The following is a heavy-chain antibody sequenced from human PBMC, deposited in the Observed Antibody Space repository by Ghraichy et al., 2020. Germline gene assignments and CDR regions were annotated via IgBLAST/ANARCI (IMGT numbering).Heavy chain of an antibody. CDR1: GGPITSSSYY. CDR2: IYYTGTT. Sequence: SETLSLTCTFSGGPITSSSYYWAWIRQPPGKGLEWIGSIYYTGTTFYKPSLKSRVTISLDTSKNQFSLNLTSMTASDSAVYYCARHDGKAGYYYYGMDVWGQGTTVTVPS. V-gene: IGHV4-39*01. CDR3: ARHDGKAGYYYYGMDV. D-gene: IGHD4-17*01. J-gene: IGHJ6*02.